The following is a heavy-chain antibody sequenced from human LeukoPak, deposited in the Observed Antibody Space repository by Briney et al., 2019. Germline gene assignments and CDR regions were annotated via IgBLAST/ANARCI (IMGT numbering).Heavy chain of an antibody. D-gene: IGHD2-21*02. CDR3: AREKDSYHGDCSDY. Sequence: PGGSLRLSCAASGFTFSIYEMNWVRQAPGKGLEWVSYISSSGNNIHYADSVRGRFTISRDNARNSLFLQMNSLRADDTAVYYCAREKDSYHGDCSDYWGQGTLVTVSS. V-gene: IGHV3-48*03. CDR2: ISSSGNNI. J-gene: IGHJ4*02. CDR1: GFTFSIYE.